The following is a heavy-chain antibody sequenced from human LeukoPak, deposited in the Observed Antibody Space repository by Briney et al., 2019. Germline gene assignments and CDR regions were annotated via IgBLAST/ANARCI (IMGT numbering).Heavy chain of an antibody. J-gene: IGHJ4*02. V-gene: IGHV4-39*01. D-gene: IGHD3-10*01. Sequence: SETLSLTSTVSGGSISSSSYYWGWIRQPPGKGLEWIGSIYYSGSTYYNPSLKSRVTISVDTSKNQFSLKLSSVTAADTAVYYCARQVNGVSGPGDYWGQGTLVTVSS. CDR1: GGSISSSSYY. CDR2: IYYSGST. CDR3: ARQVNGVSGPGDY.